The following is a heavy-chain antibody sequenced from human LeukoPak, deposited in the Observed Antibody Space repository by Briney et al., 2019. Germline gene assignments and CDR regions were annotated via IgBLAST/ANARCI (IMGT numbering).Heavy chain of an antibody. D-gene: IGHD6-13*01. CDR3: ARDRAIAAAGRGYYYYMDV. Sequence: GSSVSVSCKASGGTFSSYAISWVRQAPGQGLEWMGGIIPIFGTANYAQKFQGRVTITTDGSTSTAYMELSSLRSEDTAVYYCARDRAIAAAGRGYYYYMDVWGKGTTVTVSS. CDR1: GGTFSSYA. J-gene: IGHJ6*03. CDR2: IIPIFGTA. V-gene: IGHV1-69*05.